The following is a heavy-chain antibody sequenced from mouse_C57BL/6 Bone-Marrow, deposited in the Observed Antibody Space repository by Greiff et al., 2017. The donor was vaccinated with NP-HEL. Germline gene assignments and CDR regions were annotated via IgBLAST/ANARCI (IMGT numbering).Heavy chain of an antibody. CDR1: GYSFTGYY. Sequence: VQLQQSGPELVKPGASVKISCKASGYSFTGYYMNWVKQSPEKSLEWIVEINPSTGGTTYNQKFKAKATLTVDKSSSTVYMQLKSLTSEDSAVYYCAGGSSHWYFDVWGTGTTVTVSS. V-gene: IGHV1-42*01. CDR2: INPSTGGT. J-gene: IGHJ1*03. CDR3: AGGSSHWYFDV. D-gene: IGHD1-1*01.